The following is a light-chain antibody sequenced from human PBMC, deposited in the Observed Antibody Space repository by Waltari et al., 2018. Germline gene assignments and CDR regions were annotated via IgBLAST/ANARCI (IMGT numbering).Light chain of an antibody. CDR3: QQCNDWPPYT. V-gene: IGKV3-15*01. J-gene: IGKJ2*01. Sequence: EIVVTQSPATLSVSPGERATLYCRASQSIGDNLAWYQQKPGQPPRLLIYSASRRLPGVPDGFSGSGSGTDFTLTISSLQSEDFAVYYCQQCNDWPPYTFGRGTKLEI. CDR2: SAS. CDR1: QSIGDN.